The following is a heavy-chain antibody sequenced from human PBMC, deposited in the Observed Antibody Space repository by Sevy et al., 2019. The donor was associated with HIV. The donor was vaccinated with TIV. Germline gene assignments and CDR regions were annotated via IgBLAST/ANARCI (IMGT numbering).Heavy chain of an antibody. CDR1: GGTFSSYA. D-gene: IGHD3-3*01. CDR2: IIPIFGTA. J-gene: IGHJ3*02. Sequence: ASVKVSCKASGGTFSSYAISWVRQAPGQGLEWMGGIIPIFGTANYAQKFQGRVTITADESTSTAYMELSSLRSEDTAVYYGARGLRRLTIFDAFDIWGQGTMVTVSS. CDR3: ARGLRRLTIFDAFDI. V-gene: IGHV1-69*13.